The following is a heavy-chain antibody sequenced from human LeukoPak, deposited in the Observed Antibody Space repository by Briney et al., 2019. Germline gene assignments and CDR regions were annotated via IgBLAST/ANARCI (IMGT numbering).Heavy chain of an antibody. V-gene: IGHV3-49*03. CDR1: GFTFGDYA. J-gene: IGHJ6*03. CDR3: TKYQLLYGAYYMDV. CDR2: IRSKAYGGTT. D-gene: IGHD2-2*02. Sequence: PGGSLRLSCTASGFTFGDYAMSWFRQAPGKGLEWVGFIRSKAYGGTTEYAASVKGRFTISRDDSKSIAYLQMNSLKTEDTAVYYCTKYQLLYGAYYMDVWGKGPTVTVSS.